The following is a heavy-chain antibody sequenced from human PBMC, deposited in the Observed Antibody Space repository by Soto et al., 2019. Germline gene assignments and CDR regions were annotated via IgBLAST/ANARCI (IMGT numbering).Heavy chain of an antibody. V-gene: IGHV4-4*02. CDR2: IYYTGAT. D-gene: IGHD6-25*01. J-gene: IGHJ4*02. Sequence: QVELQESGPRLVKSSGTLSLTCEVSSGSISTGNWWSWVRQPPGKGLEWIGEIYYTGATNYNPSLTRRVTRTIDKSKDQFSLILTSATAADTAVYYCARVFSSGSGWMYYFDFWGQGILVSVSS. CDR3: ARVFSSGSGWMYYFDF. CDR1: SGSISTGNW.